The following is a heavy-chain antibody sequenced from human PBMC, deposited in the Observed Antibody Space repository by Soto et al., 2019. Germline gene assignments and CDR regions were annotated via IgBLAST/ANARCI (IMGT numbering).Heavy chain of an antibody. V-gene: IGHV4-30-4*01. Sequence: SETLSLTCTVSGGSTSSDNYWSWIRQPPGKGLEWIGHIYYSGNTDYNPSLKSRLAISIDTSKNQFSLKLSSVTAADTAVYFCAREGGESSDGLYYFDSWGQGSMVTAPQ. J-gene: IGHJ4*02. CDR2: IYYSGNT. CDR1: GGSTSSDNY. D-gene: IGHD3-16*01. CDR3: AREGGESSDGLYYFDS.